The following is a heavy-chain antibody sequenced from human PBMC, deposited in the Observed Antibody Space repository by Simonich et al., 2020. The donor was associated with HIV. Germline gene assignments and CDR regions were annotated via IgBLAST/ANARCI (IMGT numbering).Heavy chain of an antibody. CDR2: INHSGSI. CDR1: GWSFHGYY. J-gene: IGHJ4*02. CDR3: ARRGGYNFDY. Sequence: QVHLQQWGAGLLKPSETLSLTFAGYGWSFHGYYWNWIRQPPGKELGWIGEINHSGSIDYNPSLKSRVTISVDTSKNQFSLKLSSVTAADTAMYYCARRGGYNFDYWGQGTLVTVSS. V-gene: IGHV4-34*01. D-gene: IGHD5-12*01.